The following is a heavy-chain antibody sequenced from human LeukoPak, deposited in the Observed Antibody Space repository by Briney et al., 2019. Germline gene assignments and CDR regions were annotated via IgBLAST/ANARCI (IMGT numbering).Heavy chain of an antibody. D-gene: IGHD5-24*01. J-gene: IGHJ2*01. Sequence: SETLSLTCGLSGGSLSGHYWSWIRQPPGKGLEWLGEINHSGTTNYNPSLKSRVTISVDRCKNQFSLNMSSVAAADTAVYYCAGGFNRWPFRRYFDLWGRGTLVTVSS. CDR1: GGSLSGHY. CDR3: AGGFNRWPFRRYFDL. V-gene: IGHV4-34*01. CDR2: INHSGTT.